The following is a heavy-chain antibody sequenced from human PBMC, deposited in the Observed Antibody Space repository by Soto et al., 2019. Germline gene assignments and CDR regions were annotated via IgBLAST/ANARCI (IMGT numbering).Heavy chain of an antibody. CDR1: GFTFTSSA. CDR2: IVVGSGNT. V-gene: IGHV1-58*01. D-gene: IGHD3-22*01. J-gene: IGHJ6*02. CDR3: AAVDYDSSGYRPLYYYYGMDV. Sequence: SVKVSCKASGFTFTSSAVQWVRQARGQRLEWIGWIVVGSGNTNYAQKFQERVTITRDMSTSTAYMELSSLRSEDTAVYYCAAVDYDSSGYRPLYYYYGMDVWGQGTTVTVSS.